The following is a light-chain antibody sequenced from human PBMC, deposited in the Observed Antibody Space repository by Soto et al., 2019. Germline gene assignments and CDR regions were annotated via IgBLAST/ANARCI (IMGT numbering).Light chain of an antibody. CDR2: KAS. CDR1: QTISSW. J-gene: IGKJ2*01. Sequence: DIQMTQSPSTLSASVGDRVTITCRASQTISSWLAWYQQKPGKAPRLLVHKASSLEAGVPSRFSGSGFGTEFTLTISSLQPDDFATYYCQQYNMYPYTFGQGTKREIK. CDR3: QQYNMYPYT. V-gene: IGKV1-5*03.